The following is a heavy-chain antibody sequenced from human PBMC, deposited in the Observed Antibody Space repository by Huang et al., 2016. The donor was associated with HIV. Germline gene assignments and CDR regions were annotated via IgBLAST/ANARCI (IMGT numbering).Heavy chain of an antibody. J-gene: IGHJ2*01. Sequence: QQQLQQWGAGLLKPSETLSLTCAVYGGSFTNYYWGWLRQPPGKGLEWIGESNNGGSTQYRPSLKSRVTISLDTSKNQVSLKLTSVSAADTAVYYCVRGPRYVSADWYARLRNYWFFDLWGRGSLVSVSS. D-gene: IGHD3-9*01. CDR2: SNNGGST. CDR3: VRGPRYVSADWYARLRNYWFFDL. V-gene: IGHV4-34*01. CDR1: GGSFTNYY.